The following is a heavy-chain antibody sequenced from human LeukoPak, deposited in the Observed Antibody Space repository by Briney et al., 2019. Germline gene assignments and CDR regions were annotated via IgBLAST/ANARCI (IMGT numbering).Heavy chain of an antibody. CDR3: ARHARKLLWFGDPHFDY. CDR1: GGSISSSSYY. Sequence: SETLSLTCTVSGGSISSSSYYWGWIRQPPGKGLEWIGSIYYSGSTYYNPSLKSRVTISVDTSKNQFSLKLSSVTAADTAVYYCARHARKLLWFGDPHFDYWGQGTLVTVSS. D-gene: IGHD3-10*01. CDR2: IYYSGST. J-gene: IGHJ4*02. V-gene: IGHV4-39*07.